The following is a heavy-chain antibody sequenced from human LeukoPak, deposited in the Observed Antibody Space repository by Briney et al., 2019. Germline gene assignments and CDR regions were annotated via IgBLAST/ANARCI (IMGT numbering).Heavy chain of an antibody. CDR3: ARVVYIPYYYYYYMDV. V-gene: IGHV4-34*01. CDR2: INYSGST. CDR1: GGSFSGYY. Sequence: SETLSLTCAVYGGSFSGYYWSWIRQPPGKGLEGIGVINYSGSTNYNPSLKSRVPISVVPSKNQFSLKLASVTAENTGVCYGARVVYIPYYYYYYMDVWGKGTTVTVSS. D-gene: IGHD5/OR15-5a*01. J-gene: IGHJ6*03.